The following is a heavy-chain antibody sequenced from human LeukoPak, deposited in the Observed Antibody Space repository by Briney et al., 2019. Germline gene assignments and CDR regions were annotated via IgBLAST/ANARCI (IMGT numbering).Heavy chain of an antibody. CDR3: AKLSGAGRFGELKIFDY. D-gene: IGHD3-10*01. CDR2: ISGSGGST. CDR1: GFTFSSYA. V-gene: IGHV3-23*01. J-gene: IGHJ4*02. Sequence: PGGSLRLSCAASGFTFSSYAMSWVRQAPGKGLEWVSAISGSGGSTYYADSVKGRFTISRDNSKNTLYLQMNSLRAEDTAVYYCAKLSGAGRFGELKIFDYWGQGTLVTVSS.